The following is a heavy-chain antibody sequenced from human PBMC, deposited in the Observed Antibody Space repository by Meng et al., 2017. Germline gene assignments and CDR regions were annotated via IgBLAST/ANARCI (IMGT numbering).Heavy chain of an antibody. J-gene: IGHJ5*02. CDR1: GFTFRNYW. CDR3: ARSDWFDP. CDR2: IKPDGTMT. Sequence: EVWLVESGGGLVQSGGSLRLACTASGFTFRNYWMHWVRQAPGKGLVWVSRIKPDGTMTVYADSVKGRFTISRDNAKNTLYLQMNSLRSDDTAVYYCARSDWFDPWGQGTLVTVSS. V-gene: IGHV3-74*01.